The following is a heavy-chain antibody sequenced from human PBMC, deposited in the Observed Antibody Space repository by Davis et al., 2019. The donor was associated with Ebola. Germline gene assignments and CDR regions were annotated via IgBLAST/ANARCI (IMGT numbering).Heavy chain of an antibody. J-gene: IGHJ4*02. Sequence: SGPTLVKPTQTLTLTCTFSGFSLSTSGVGVGWIRQPPGKALEWLALIYWDDDKRYSPSLKSRPTITKDTSKNQVVLTMTNMDPVDTATYCCAHRPTGGYFDYWGQGTLVTVSS. V-gene: IGHV2-5*02. CDR3: AHRPTGGYFDY. CDR2: IYWDDDK. CDR1: GFSLSTSGVG.